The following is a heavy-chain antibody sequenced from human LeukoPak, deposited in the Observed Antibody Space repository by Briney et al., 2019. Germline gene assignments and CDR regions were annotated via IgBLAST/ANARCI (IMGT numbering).Heavy chain of an antibody. CDR3: ARKILPVPGNNCFDP. CDR2: ISPTGYST. J-gene: IGHJ5*02. V-gene: IGHV3-23*01. Sequence: GGSLRLSCAASGFTFSTYAMYWVRQAPGKGPEWVSAISPTGYSTFSADSVQGRFTVSRDNSKNTLYLQMNSLRAEDTAVYYCARKILPVPGNNCFDPWGQGTLVTVSS. CDR1: GFTFSTYA. D-gene: IGHD2-2*01.